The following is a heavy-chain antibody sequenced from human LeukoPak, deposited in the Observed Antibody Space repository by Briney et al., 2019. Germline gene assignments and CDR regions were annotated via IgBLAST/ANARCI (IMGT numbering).Heavy chain of an antibody. D-gene: IGHD1-26*01. CDR2: ISSSSTYI. Sequence: PGGSLRLSCAASGFTFSSYSMNWVRQAPGKGLEWVSFISSSSTYIYYADSLKGRFTISRDNAKNSLYLQMNSLRAEDTAVYYCAKGHGWEASYYYYMDVWGKGTTVTISS. CDR1: GFTFSSYS. CDR3: AKGHGWEASYYYYMDV. V-gene: IGHV3-21*06. J-gene: IGHJ6*03.